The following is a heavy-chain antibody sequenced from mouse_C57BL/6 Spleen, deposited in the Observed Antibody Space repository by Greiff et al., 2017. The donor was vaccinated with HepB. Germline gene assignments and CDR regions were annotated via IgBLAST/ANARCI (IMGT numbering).Heavy chain of an antibody. CDR1: GFTFSSYA. D-gene: IGHD2-2*01. J-gene: IGHJ4*01. Sequence: VQLKESGGGLVKPGGSLKLSCAASGFTFSSYAMSWVRQTPEKRLEWVATISDGGSYTYYPDNVKGRFTISRDNAKNNLYLQMSHLKSEDTAMYYCARDGGLGGYYAMDYWGQGTSVTVSS. V-gene: IGHV5-4*01. CDR3: ARDGGLGGYYAMDY. CDR2: ISDGGSYT.